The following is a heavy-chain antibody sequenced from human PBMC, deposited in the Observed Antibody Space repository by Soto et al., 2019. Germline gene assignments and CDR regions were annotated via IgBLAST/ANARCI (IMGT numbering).Heavy chain of an antibody. CDR1: GFTFSSYG. V-gene: IGHV3-33*01. CDR2: IWYDGSNK. CDR3: ARDMTTVTTYFDY. J-gene: IGHJ4*02. D-gene: IGHD4-4*01. Sequence: PGGSLRLSCAASGFTFSSYGMHWVRQAPGKGLEWVAVIWYDGSNKYYADSVKGRFTISRDNSKNTLHLQMNSLRAEDTAVYYCARDMTTVTTYFDYWGQGTLVTVSS.